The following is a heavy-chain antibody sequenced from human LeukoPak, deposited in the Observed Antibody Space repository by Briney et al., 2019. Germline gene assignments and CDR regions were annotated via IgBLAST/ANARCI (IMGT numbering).Heavy chain of an antibody. CDR1: GFTFSSYW. CDR2: INSDGSST. CDR3: ARVPGIVGAQEFWFVP. D-gene: IGHD1-26*01. J-gene: IGHJ5*02. V-gene: IGHV3-74*01. Sequence: GGSLRLSCAASGFTFSSYWMHWVRHAPGKGLVWVSRINSDGSSTSYADSVKGRFTISRDNAKNTLYLQMNSLRAEDTAVYYCARVPGIVGAQEFWFVPWGQGTLVTVSS.